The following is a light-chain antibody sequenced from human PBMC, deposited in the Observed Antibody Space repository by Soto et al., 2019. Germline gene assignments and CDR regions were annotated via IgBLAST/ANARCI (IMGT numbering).Light chain of an antibody. CDR3: QEYDGLPRT. V-gene: IGKV1-27*01. Sequence: DIQMTQSPSSLSASVGDRVTIACRASQGIKNYLAWYQHKPGKVPQLLIFAESTLKSGVPSRFSGSGSGTDLTPTIRSLPPLDVAIYHCQEYDGLPRTFGHGIQVEIK. CDR1: QGIKNY. J-gene: IGKJ1*01. CDR2: AES.